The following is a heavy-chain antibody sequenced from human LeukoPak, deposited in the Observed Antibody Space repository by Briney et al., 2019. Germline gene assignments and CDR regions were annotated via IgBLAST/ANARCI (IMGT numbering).Heavy chain of an antibody. J-gene: IGHJ6*04. Sequence: PSETLSLTCTVSGDSLTSGSRYWSWIRQPAGKGLEWIGHFYSSTRTTYNPSLESRVTISGDTAKNQFSLKLDSVTAADTAVYFCARCLSELDYGDYAYYYHMDVWGKGTTVTVSS. V-gene: IGHV4-61*09. D-gene: IGHD4-17*01. CDR2: FYSSTRT. CDR1: GDSLTSGSRY. CDR3: ARCLSELDYGDYAYYYHMDV.